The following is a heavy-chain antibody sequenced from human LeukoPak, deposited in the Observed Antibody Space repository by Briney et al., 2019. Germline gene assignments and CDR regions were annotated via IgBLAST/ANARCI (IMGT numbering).Heavy chain of an antibody. Sequence: GESLQISCQGSGYSFTSYWIGWGRPLPGKGLEWMGIIYPGDSDTRYSPSFQGQVTISADKSISTAYLQWSSLKASDTAMYYCARRVYFDYWGQGTLVTVSS. J-gene: IGHJ4*02. V-gene: IGHV5-51*01. CDR2: IYPGDSDT. CDR3: ARRVYFDY. CDR1: GYSFTSYW.